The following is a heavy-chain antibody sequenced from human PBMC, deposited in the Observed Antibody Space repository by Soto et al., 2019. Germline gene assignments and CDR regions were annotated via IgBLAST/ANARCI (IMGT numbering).Heavy chain of an antibody. CDR3: ARVGSSCHSGGCYYYYGLGV. D-gene: IGHD1-26*01. J-gene: IGHJ6*02. CDR2: IYYSGST. Sequence: QVRLQESGPGLVKPSETLSLSCLVSGDSVGNGPYYWSWIRQSPGEGLECIAYIYYSGSTNVNTSLESRVTISIDMSKYQFFLELRSVTAADAAVYFCARVGSSCHSGGCYYYYGLGVWGQGTTVAISS. CDR1: GDSVGNGPYY. V-gene: IGHV4-61*01.